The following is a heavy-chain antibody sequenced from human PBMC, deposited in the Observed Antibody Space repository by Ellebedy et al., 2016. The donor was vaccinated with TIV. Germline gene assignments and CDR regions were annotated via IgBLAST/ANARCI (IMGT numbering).Heavy chain of an antibody. Sequence: AASVKVSCKASGYTFTSYAMHWVRQAPGQRLEWMGWINAGTGNTKYSQKFQGRVTITRDTSASTAYMELSSLRSEDTAVYYCARVKWELPFDYWGQGTLVTVSS. D-gene: IGHD1-26*01. CDR3: ARVKWELPFDY. CDR2: INAGTGNT. CDR1: GYTFTSYA. J-gene: IGHJ4*02. V-gene: IGHV1-3*01.